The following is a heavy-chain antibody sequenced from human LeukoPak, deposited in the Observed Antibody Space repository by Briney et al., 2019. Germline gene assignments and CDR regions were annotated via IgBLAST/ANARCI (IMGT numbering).Heavy chain of an antibody. Sequence: SETLSLTCTVFGGSISSSSYYWGWIRQPPGKGLEWIGSIYYSGSTYYNPSLKSRVTISVDTSKNQFSLKLSSVTAADTAVYYCARVIVYGDYVLNAFDIWGQGTMVTVSS. CDR1: GGSISSSSYY. D-gene: IGHD4-17*01. J-gene: IGHJ3*02. CDR3: ARVIVYGDYVLNAFDI. CDR2: IYYSGST. V-gene: IGHV4-39*07.